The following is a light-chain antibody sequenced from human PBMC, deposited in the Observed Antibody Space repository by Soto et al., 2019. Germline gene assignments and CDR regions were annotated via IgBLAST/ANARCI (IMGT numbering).Light chain of an antibody. Sequence: DIQMTQSPSSLSASVGDRVTITCRASHSISSYLNWYPQKPVQAPTLLIYAASSLQSGVPSRFSGSGSGTDFTLTISSLQPEAFATYDCQQKDTFGTGTKVDIK. J-gene: IGKJ3*01. V-gene: IGKV1-39*01. CDR2: AAS. CDR1: HSISSY. CDR3: QQKDT.